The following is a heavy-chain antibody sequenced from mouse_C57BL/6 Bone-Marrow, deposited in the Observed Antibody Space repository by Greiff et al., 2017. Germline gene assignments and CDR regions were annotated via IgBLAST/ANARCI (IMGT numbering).Heavy chain of an antibody. V-gene: IGHV14-2*01. CDR2: IDPEDGET. D-gene: IGHD1-1*01. Sequence: EVQLQQSGAELVKPGASVKLSCTASGFNIKDYYMHWVKQRPEQGLEWIGRIDPEDGETKYAPKFQGKATITADTSSYTAYLQLRSLTSEDTVVYYGAGSPIYYYGSSPFAYWGQGTLVTVSA. J-gene: IGHJ3*01. CDR1: GFNIKDYY. CDR3: AGSPIYYYGSSPFAY.